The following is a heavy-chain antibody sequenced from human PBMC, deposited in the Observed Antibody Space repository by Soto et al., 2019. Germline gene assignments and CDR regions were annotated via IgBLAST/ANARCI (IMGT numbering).Heavy chain of an antibody. CDR3: ARETSPDCSGSRCCWSDASDV. CDR1: GYTFTRYA. J-gene: IGHJ3*01. Sequence: QVQLVQSGAEVKKPGASVKVSCKASGYTFTRYAIHWVRQAPGQRLEWMGWINAGNGNTKSPQKFQGRVAITRDTSASTAYRELSSLRSEDSAVYYCARETSPDCSGSRCCWSDASDVWGQGTTVTVSS. D-gene: IGHD2-15*01. V-gene: IGHV1-3*01. CDR2: INAGNGNT.